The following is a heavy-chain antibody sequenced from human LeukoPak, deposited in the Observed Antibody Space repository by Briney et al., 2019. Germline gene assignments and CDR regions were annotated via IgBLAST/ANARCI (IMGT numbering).Heavy chain of an antibody. CDR2: ISASGTST. D-gene: IGHD2-15*01. CDR1: GFTFSNFA. J-gene: IGHJ6*01. CDR3: AKGNILLLNGMVV. Sequence: GGSLRLSSAASGFTFSNFATTWVRQAPGKGLEWVSAISASGTSTYYADSVKGRFTISRDNSKNTLYLQMSSLRAEDTAVYFCAKGNILLLNGMVVCGQGATVTVSS. V-gene: IGHV3-23*01.